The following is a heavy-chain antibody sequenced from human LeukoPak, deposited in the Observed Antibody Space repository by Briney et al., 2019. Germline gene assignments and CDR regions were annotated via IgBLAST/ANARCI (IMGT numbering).Heavy chain of an antibody. D-gene: IGHD3-3*01. CDR2: INTEGSST. CDR1: GFTFSSYW. J-gene: IGHJ6*03. Sequence: TGGSLRLSCAASGFTFSSYWMHWVRQGPGKGLVWVSRINTEGSSTSYADSVKGRFTISRDNAENTLYLQMSSLRAEDTAIYYCARDYDRYYMDVWGKGTTVTVSS. CDR3: ARDYDRYYMDV. V-gene: IGHV3-74*01.